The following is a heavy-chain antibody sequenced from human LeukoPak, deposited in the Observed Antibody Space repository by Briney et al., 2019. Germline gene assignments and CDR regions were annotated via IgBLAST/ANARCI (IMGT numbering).Heavy chain of an antibody. D-gene: IGHD2-15*01. J-gene: IGHJ6*02. CDR1: GFTFSSYG. Sequence: PGGSLRLSCAASGFTFSSYGLHWVRQAPGKGLEWVAVIWYDGSNKYYADSVKGRFTISRDNSKNTLYLQMNSLRAEDTAVYYCARGGRYCSSGSCYGYYYYGMDVWGQGTTVTVSS. CDR3: ARGGRYCSSGSCYGYYYYGMDV. CDR2: IWYDGSNK. V-gene: IGHV3-33*01.